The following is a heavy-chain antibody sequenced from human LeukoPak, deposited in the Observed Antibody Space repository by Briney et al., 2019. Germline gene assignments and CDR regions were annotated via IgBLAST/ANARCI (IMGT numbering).Heavy chain of an antibody. Sequence: ASVKVSCKASGYTLTGYYMHWVRQAPGRGLEWMGWINPNSGGTNYAQKFQGRVTMTRDTSISTAYMELSRLRSDDTAVYYCARDRTSRGTVPNYWGQGTLVTVSS. CDR1: GYTLTGYY. CDR3: ARDRTSRGTVPNY. CDR2: INPNSGGT. D-gene: IGHD2-2*01. J-gene: IGHJ4*02. V-gene: IGHV1-2*02.